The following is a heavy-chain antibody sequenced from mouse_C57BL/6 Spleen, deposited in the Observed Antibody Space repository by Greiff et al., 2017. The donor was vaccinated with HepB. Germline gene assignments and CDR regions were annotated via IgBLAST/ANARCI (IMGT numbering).Heavy chain of an antibody. CDR1: GYTFTSYW. CDR2: IEPSDSET. D-gene: IGHD6-1*01. CDR3: ASSPSATHFDY. J-gene: IGHJ2*01. V-gene: IGHV1-52*01. Sequence: QVQLQQPGAELVRPGSSVKLSCKASGYTFTSYWMHWVKQRPIQGLEWIGNIEPSDSETHYNQKFKDKATLTVDKSSSTAYMQLSRLTSEDSAVYYGASSPSATHFDYWGQGTTLTVSS.